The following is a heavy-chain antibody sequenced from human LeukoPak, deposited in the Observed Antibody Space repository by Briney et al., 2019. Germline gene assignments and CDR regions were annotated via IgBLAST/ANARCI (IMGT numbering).Heavy chain of an antibody. CDR1: GGSISSSSYY. V-gene: IGHV4-61*02. Sequence: SETLSLTCTVSGGSISSSSYYWSWIRQPAGTGLEWIGRIYTSGSTNYNPSLKSRVTMSVDTSKNQFSLKLSSVTAADTAVYYCARDRPIYSSSWYSDWFDPWGQGTLVTVSS. CDR2: IYTSGST. D-gene: IGHD6-13*01. J-gene: IGHJ5*02. CDR3: ARDRPIYSSSWYSDWFDP.